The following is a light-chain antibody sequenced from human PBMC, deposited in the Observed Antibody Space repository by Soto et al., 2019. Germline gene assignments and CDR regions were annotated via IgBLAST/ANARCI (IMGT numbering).Light chain of an antibody. J-gene: IGLJ1*01. CDR2: DVT. CDR1: SSDVGGFNY. Sequence: QSALTQPASVSGSPGQSITISCTGTSSDVGGFNYVSWYQQHPGKAPKLMIYDVTNRPSGVSYRFSCSKSGNTASLTISGLQADDEADYYCNSYTSSSTYVFGTGTKLTVL. CDR3: NSYTSSSTYV. V-gene: IGLV2-14*03.